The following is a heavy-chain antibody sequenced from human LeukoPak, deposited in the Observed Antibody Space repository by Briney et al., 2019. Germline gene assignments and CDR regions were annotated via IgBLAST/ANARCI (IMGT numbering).Heavy chain of an antibody. V-gene: IGHV3-9*01. CDR1: GFTFDDYA. D-gene: IGHD2-8*02. CDR2: ISWNSGSI. CDR3: AKDRYWYHYYSDY. Sequence: GGSLRLSCAASGFTFDDYAMHWVRQAPGKGLEWVSGISWNSGSIGYADSVKGRFTISRDNAKNSLYLQMNSLRAEDTALYYCAKDRYWYHYYSDYWGQGTLVTVSS. J-gene: IGHJ4*02.